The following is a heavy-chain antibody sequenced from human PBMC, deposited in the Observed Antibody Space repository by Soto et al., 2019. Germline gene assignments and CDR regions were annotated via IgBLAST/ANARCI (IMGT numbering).Heavy chain of an antibody. CDR3: AKDSYGSGIHFYYYYYMDV. V-gene: IGHV3-23*01. CDR2: ISRSSGTT. D-gene: IGHD3-10*01. Sequence: EVQLLESGGGLVQPGGSLRLSCAASGFTFSNYAMSWVRQAPGKGLEWVSGISRSSGTTYYADSVKGRFTISRDNSKNTLFLQMNSLRAEDTAVYYCAKDSYGSGIHFYYYYYMDVWGKGTTVTVSS. CDR1: GFTFSNYA. J-gene: IGHJ6*03.